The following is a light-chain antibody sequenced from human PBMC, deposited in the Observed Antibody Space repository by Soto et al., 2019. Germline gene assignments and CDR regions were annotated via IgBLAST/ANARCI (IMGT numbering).Light chain of an antibody. J-gene: IGLJ2*01. CDR2: DVS. CDR1: SSDVGGYNY. CDR3: SSYTSSSTPVV. Sequence: QSALTQPASVSGSPGQSITISCTGTSSDVGGYNYVSWYQQHPGKAPKLMIYDVSNRPSGVSNRFSGSKSGNTASLTISGRQAEDEADEYCSSYTSSSTPVVFGGGTKLTVL. V-gene: IGLV2-14*01.